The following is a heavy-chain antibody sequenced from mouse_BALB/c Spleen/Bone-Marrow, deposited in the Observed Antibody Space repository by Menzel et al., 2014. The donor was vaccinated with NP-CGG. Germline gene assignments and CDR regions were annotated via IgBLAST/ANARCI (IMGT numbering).Heavy chain of an antibody. CDR2: INPITGYT. Sequence: VQLVESGAELAKPGASVKMSCKSSGYTFISYWMHWVKQRPGQGLEWIGYINPITGYTEYNQKFEDKATLTADKSSSTAYMQLSSLTSEDSAVYYCARNYDYDGGYYAMDYWGQGTSVTVSS. D-gene: IGHD2-4*01. V-gene: IGHV1-7*01. CDR3: ARNYDYDGGYYAMDY. J-gene: IGHJ4*01. CDR1: GYTFISYW.